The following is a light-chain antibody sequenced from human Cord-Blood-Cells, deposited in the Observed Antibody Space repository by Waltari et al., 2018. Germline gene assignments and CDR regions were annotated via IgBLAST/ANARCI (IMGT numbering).Light chain of an antibody. CDR2: DVS. J-gene: IGLJ1*01. CDR1: STALGGYNY. CDR3: SSYTSSSTLV. V-gene: IGLV2-14*01. Sequence: QSALTQPASVSGSPGPSLTISCTGTSTALGGYNYFSWYQQHPGKPPKLMIYDVSNRPSGVSNRFSGSKSGNTASLTISGLQAEDEADYYCSSYTSSSTLVFGTGTKVTVL.